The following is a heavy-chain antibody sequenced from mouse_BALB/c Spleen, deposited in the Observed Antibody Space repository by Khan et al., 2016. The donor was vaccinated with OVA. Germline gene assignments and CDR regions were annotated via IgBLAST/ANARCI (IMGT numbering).Heavy chain of an antibody. Sequence: VQLQQSGPGLVKPSQSLSLTCTVTGYSITSDYAWNWIRQFPGNKLEWMGYIRYSGSTSYNPSLKSRISITRDTSKNQFFLQLNSVTTEDTARYYCARDGHYAMDYWGQGTSVTVSS. D-gene: IGHD2-3*01. CDR1: GYSITSDYA. V-gene: IGHV3-2*02. CDR2: IRYSGST. CDR3: ARDGHYAMDY. J-gene: IGHJ4*01.